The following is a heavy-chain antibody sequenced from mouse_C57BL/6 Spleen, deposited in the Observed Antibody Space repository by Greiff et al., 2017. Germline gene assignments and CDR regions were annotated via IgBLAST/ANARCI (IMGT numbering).Heavy chain of an antibody. CDR3: TTKTTVVSGYFDV. V-gene: IGHV14-4*01. D-gene: IGHD1-1*01. Sequence: EVQLQQSGAELVRPGASVKLSCTASGFNIKDDYMHWVKQRPEQGLEWIGWIDPENGDTEYASKFQGKATITADTSSNTAYLQLSSLTSEDTAVYYCTTKTTVVSGYFDVWGTGTTVTVSS. CDR1: GFNIKDDY. J-gene: IGHJ1*03. CDR2: IDPENGDT.